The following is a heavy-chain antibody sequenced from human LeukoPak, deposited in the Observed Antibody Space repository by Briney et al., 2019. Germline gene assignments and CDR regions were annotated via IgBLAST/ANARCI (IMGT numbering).Heavy chain of an antibody. Sequence: GRSLRLSCAASGFTFSNYAMHWVRQAPGKGLEWVALISYDGSVEKNAASVKGRFTISRDNSKNTLYLQMNSLRTEDTAVYYCARALGSSWDSSLDSWGQGTLVPVSS. D-gene: IGHD6-13*01. V-gene: IGHV3-30*04. CDR1: GFTFSNYA. CDR3: ARALGSSWDSSLDS. J-gene: IGHJ4*02. CDR2: ISYDGSVE.